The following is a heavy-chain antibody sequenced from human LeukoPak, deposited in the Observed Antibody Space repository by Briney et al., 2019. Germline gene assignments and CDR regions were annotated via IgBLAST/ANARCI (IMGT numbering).Heavy chain of an antibody. CDR3: ARGRDSSGYYYYFDY. V-gene: IGHV4-59*11. CDR1: GGSISSHY. Sequence: SETLSLTCTVSGGSISSHYWSWLRQPPGKGLEWIGYIYYSGSTNYNPSLKSRVTISVDTSKNQFSLKLSSVTAADTAVYYCARGRDSSGYYYYFDYWGQGTLVTVSS. CDR2: IYYSGST. J-gene: IGHJ4*02. D-gene: IGHD3-22*01.